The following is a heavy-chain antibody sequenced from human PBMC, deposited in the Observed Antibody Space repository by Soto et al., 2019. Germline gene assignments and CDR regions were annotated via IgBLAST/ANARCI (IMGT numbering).Heavy chain of an antibody. CDR1: GYTFSSYG. Sequence: ASVKVSCKASGYTFSSYGISWVRQAPGQGLEWMGWISGHSGNTNYEQKFQGRASLTTDTSTSTAYMELSSLRSEDTAVYYCARDLGIAAVGLSTGFGHWGQGTLVTVSS. CDR3: ARDLGIAAVGLSTGFGH. V-gene: IGHV1-18*04. J-gene: IGHJ5*02. CDR2: ISGHSGNT. D-gene: IGHD6-13*01.